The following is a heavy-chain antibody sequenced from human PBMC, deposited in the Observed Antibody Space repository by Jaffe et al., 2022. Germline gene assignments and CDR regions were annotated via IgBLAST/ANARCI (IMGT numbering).Heavy chain of an antibody. CDR3: ASTGPNWNDPPYYYYMDV. J-gene: IGHJ6*03. D-gene: IGHD1-1*01. V-gene: IGHV1-2*06. CDR1: GYTFTGYY. CDR2: INPNSGGT. Sequence: QVQLVQSGAEVKKPGASVKVSCKASGYTFTGYYMHWVRQAPGQGLEWMGRINPNSGGTNYAQKFQGRVTMTRDTSISTAYMELSRLRSDDTAVYYCASTGPNWNDPPYYYYMDVWGKGTTVTVSS.